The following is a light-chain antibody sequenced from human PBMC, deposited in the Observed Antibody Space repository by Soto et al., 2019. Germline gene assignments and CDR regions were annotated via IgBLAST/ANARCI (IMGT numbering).Light chain of an antibody. CDR1: QSISSY. CDR2: AAS. Sequence: DIQMTQSPSSLSASVGDRVTMTCRASQSISSYLNWYQQKPGKAPKVLIYAASSLQSGIPSRFSGSGSGTDFTLTISSLQPEDFATYYCQQSYSIPWTFGQGTKVDI. CDR3: QQSYSIPWT. V-gene: IGKV1-39*01. J-gene: IGKJ1*01.